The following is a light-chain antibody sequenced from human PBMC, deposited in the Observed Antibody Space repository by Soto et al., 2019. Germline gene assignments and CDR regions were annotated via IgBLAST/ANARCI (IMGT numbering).Light chain of an antibody. Sequence: ENVLTQSPGTLSFSPGQRATLSCRASHTISSSYLAWYQQKPGQAPRRLIYAISDRATGVPDRFRGSGAGTDFTLTIARLGPEEFPVYFFHQYDSSPRTFGQGKKGEIK. CDR1: HTISSSY. V-gene: IGKV3-20*01. CDR3: HQYDSSPRT. CDR2: AIS. J-gene: IGKJ1*01.